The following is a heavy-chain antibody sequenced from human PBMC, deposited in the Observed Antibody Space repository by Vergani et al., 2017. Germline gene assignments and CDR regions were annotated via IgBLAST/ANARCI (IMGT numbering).Heavy chain of an antibody. CDR3: ATAALNWDYDSSDYYTFDY. D-gene: IGHD3-22*01. Sequence: QVQLVESGGGVVQPGRSLRLSCAASGFTFSSYGMHWVRQAPGKGLEWVAVISYDGSNKYYADSVKGRFTISRDNSKNTLYLQMNSLRAEYTAVYYCATAALNWDYDSSDYYTFDYGGQGTLVSVSS. J-gene: IGHJ4*02. CDR2: ISYDGSNK. V-gene: IGHV3-30*03. CDR1: GFTFSSYG.